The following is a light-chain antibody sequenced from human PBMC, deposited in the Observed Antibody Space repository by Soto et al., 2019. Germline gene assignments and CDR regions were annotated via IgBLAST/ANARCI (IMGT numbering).Light chain of an antibody. Sequence: YELTQPPSVSVSPGQTASITCSGDKLGDKYACWYQQKPGQSPVLVIYEDSKRPSGIPERFSGSNSGNTATLTISGTQAMDEADYYCQAWDSSTAVFGGGTKLTVL. CDR2: EDS. J-gene: IGLJ2*01. CDR1: KLGDKY. CDR3: QAWDSSTAV. V-gene: IGLV3-1*01.